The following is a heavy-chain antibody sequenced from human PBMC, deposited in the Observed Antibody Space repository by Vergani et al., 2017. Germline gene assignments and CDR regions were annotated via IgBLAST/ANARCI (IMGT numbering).Heavy chain of an antibody. V-gene: IGHV3-33*01. J-gene: IGHJ6*02. D-gene: IGHD2-15*01. CDR2: IWYDGSNK. CDR1: GFTFSSYG. Sequence: QVQLVESGGGVVQPGRSLRLSCAASGFTFSSYGMHWVRQAPGKGLEWVAVIWYDGSNKYYADSVKGRFTISRDNSKNTLYLQMNSLRAEDTAVYYCTTGFQDIPNSYYYGMDVWGQGTTVTVSS. CDR3: TTGFQDIPNSYYYGMDV.